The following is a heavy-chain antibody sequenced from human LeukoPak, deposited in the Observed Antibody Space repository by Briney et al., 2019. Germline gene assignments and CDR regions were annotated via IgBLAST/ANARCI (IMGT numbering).Heavy chain of an antibody. CDR2: VRYDQSAT. D-gene: IGHD3-3*01. CDR3: VKDQGECPGSRCYLRFLEY. V-gene: IGHV3-30*02. Sequence: QPGGSLRLSCAASGFNFSIYGMHWVRKAPGKGLEWVTFVRYDQSATVYADSVQGRFAISRDNSKNTVYLQMNSLRVEDTALYFCVKDQGECPGSRCYLRFLEYWGQGTLVIVSS. J-gene: IGHJ4*02. CDR1: GFNFSIYG.